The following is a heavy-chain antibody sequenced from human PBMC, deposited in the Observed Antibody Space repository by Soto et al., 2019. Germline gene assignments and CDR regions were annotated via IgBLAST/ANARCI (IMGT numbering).Heavy chain of an antibody. CDR2: INPSGGST. J-gene: IGHJ4*02. D-gene: IGHD5-18*01. CDR3: ARGPKGSYGPIRTYYFDY. Sequence: GASVKVSCKASGYTFTSYYMHWVRQAPGQGLEWMGIINPSGGSTSYAQKFQGRVTMTRDTSTSTMYMELSSLRSEDTAVYYCARGPKGSYGPIRTYYFDYWGQGTLVTVSS. V-gene: IGHV1-46*03. CDR1: GYTFTSYY.